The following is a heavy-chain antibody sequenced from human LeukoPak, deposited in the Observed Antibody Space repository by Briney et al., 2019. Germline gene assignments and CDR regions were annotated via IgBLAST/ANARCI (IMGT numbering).Heavy chain of an antibody. Sequence: GGSLRLSCAASGFTFSNAWMSWVRQAPGKGLEWVSVIYSDGSTYYADSVKGRFTISRDNSKNTLYLQMNSLRAEDTAVYYCARDSEQQLVLGVFDYWGQGTLVTVSS. CDR1: GFTFSNAW. D-gene: IGHD6-13*01. CDR3: ARDSEQQLVLGVFDY. V-gene: IGHV3-66*01. CDR2: IYSDGST. J-gene: IGHJ4*02.